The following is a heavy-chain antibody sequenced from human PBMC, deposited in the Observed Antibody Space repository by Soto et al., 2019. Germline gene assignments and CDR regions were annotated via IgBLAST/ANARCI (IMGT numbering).Heavy chain of an antibody. CDR1: GFTFSSYG. D-gene: IGHD1-1*01. V-gene: IGHV3-30*18. CDR2: ISYDGNNK. CDR3: AKGGRGTYYYYSGVDV. Sequence: GGSLRLSCAASGFTFSSYGMHWVRQAPGKGLEWVAVISYDGNNKYYADSVKGRFTISRDNSKNTLYLQMNSLRAEDTAVYYCAKGGRGTYYYYSGVDVWGQGTTVTVSS. J-gene: IGHJ6*02.